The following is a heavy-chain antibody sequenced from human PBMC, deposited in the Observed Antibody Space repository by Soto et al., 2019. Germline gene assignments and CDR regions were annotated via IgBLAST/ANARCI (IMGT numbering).Heavy chain of an antibody. J-gene: IGHJ5*02. CDR1: GGSISSYY. D-gene: IGHD2-2*02. V-gene: IGHV4-59*01. CDR3: ARDLYRTLGVVNWLDP. Sequence: PSDTLSLTCTVSGGSISSYYWSWIRQPPGKGLEWIGYIYYSGSTNYNPSLKSRVTISVDTSKNQFSLKLSSVTAADTAVYYCARDLYRTLGVVNWLDPWGQGTLVTVSS. CDR2: IYYSGST.